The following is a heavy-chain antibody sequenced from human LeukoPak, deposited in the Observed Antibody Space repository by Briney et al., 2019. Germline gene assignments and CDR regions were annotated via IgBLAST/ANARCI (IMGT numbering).Heavy chain of an antibody. J-gene: IGHJ6*02. CDR3: AREDVVLVDAVRYYYYGMDV. CDR1: GYNFISYY. Sequence: ASVKLCCKASGYNFISYYMHWVRQAPGQGLEWMGIINPSGGSTSYAQKFQDRVTMTRDTSTSTVYMELSSLKSEDTAVYYCAREDVVLVDAVRYYYYGMDVWGQGTTVTVSS. V-gene: IGHV1-46*01. D-gene: IGHD2-8*01. CDR2: INPSGGST.